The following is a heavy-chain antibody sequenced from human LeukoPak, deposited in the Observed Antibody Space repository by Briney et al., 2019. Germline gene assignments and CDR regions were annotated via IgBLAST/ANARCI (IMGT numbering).Heavy chain of an antibody. CDR1: GFTFSDYY. D-gene: IGHD5-12*01. Sequence: PGGFLRLSCAASGFTFSDYYMSWIRQAPGKGLEWVSYITSSGTTIYYADSVKGRFIISRDNAKNSLYLQMNSLRAEDTAVYYCARGYSGYDKYFDYWGQGTLVTVSS. CDR2: ITSSGTTI. CDR3: ARGYSGYDKYFDY. J-gene: IGHJ4*02. V-gene: IGHV3-11*01.